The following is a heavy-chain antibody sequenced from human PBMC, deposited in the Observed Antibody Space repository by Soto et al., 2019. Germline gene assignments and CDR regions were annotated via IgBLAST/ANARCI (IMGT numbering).Heavy chain of an antibody. CDR2: IYYSGST. J-gene: IGHJ4*02. CDR1: GGSVSSGSYY. CDR3: ARGVYY. D-gene: IGHD2-8*01. V-gene: IGHV4-61*01. Sequence: SETLSLTCTVPGGSVSSGSYYWSWIRQPPGKGLEWIGYIYYSGSTNYNPSLKSRVTISVDTSKNQFSLKLSSVTAADTAVYYCARGVYYWGQGTLVTVSS.